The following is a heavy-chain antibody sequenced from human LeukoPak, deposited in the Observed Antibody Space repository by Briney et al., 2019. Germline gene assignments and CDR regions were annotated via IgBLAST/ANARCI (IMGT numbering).Heavy chain of an antibody. J-gene: IGHJ2*01. CDR1: GGTFSSYA. CDR2: IIPIFGTA. Sequence: SVTVSCKASGGTFSSYAISWVRQAPGQGLERMGGIIPIFGTANYAQKFQGRVTITTDESTSTAYMELSSLRSEDTAVYYCARDTGATIGDWYFDLWGRGTLVTVSS. D-gene: IGHD5-12*01. V-gene: IGHV1-69*05. CDR3: ARDTGATIGDWYFDL.